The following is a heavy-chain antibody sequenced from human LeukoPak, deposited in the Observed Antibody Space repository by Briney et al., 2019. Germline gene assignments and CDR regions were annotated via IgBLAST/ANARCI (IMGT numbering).Heavy chain of an antibody. Sequence: ASVKVSCKASGYTFTSYYMHWVRQAPGQGLEWMGIINPSGGSTTYAQKFQGRVTMTRDMSTSTVYMELSSLRSEDTAVYYCAREDYYGSSTLGVSGAFDIWGQGTVVTVSS. J-gene: IGHJ3*02. CDR2: INPSGGST. CDR1: GYTFTSYY. CDR3: AREDYYGSSTLGVSGAFDI. D-gene: IGHD3-22*01. V-gene: IGHV1-46*01.